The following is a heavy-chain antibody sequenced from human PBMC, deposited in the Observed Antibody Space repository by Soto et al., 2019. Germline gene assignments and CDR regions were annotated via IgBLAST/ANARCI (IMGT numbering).Heavy chain of an antibody. Sequence: ASVKVSCKASGFTFTSSAVQWVRQARGQRLEWIGWIVVGSGNTNYAQKFQERVTITRDMSTSTAYMELSSLRSEDTAVYYCAAGYSSGWYGYFQNWGQGTLVTVSS. CDR3: AAGYSSGWYGYFQN. CDR1: GFTFTSSA. V-gene: IGHV1-58*01. D-gene: IGHD6-19*01. CDR2: IVVGSGNT. J-gene: IGHJ1*01.